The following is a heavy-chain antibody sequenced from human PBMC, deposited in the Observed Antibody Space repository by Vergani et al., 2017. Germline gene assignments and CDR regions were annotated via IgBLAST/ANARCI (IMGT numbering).Heavy chain of an antibody. CDR3: ARDPGSLEYSSSSMDY. J-gene: IGHJ4*02. V-gene: IGHV3-30-3*01. CDR2: ISYDGSNK. D-gene: IGHD6-6*01. Sequence: QVQLVESGGGVVQPGRSLTLSCAASGFTFSSYAMHWVRQAPGKGLEWVAVISYDGSNKYYADSVKGRFTISRDNSKNTLYLQMNSLRAEDTAVYYCARDPGSLEYSSSSMDYWGQGTLVTVSS. CDR1: GFTFSSYA.